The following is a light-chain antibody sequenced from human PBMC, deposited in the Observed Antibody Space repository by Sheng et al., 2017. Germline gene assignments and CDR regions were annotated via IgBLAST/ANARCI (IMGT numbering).Light chain of an antibody. Sequence: QSALTQPASVSGSPGQSITISCTGTSSDVGGDYYVSWYQQYPGKAPKLIIYDVSKRPSGTSDRFSGSKSGNTASLTISGLQADDEADYFCSSYTVADTRVFGPGTMVTVL. CDR3: SSYTVADTRV. J-gene: IGLJ1*01. V-gene: IGLV2-14*01. CDR1: SSDVGGDYY. CDR2: DVS.